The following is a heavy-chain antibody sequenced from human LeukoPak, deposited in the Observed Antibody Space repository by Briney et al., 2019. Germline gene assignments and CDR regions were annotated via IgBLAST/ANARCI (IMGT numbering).Heavy chain of an antibody. D-gene: IGHD6-6*01. Sequence: GGSLRLSCAASGFTLTNYGMHWVRQAPGKGLEGVAVIWHDGRNKYYADSVKGRFTISRDNSKNTLYLQMNSLRAEDTAVYYCARGDEYSSSSSYYYYMDVWGKGTTVTVSS. V-gene: IGHV3-33*01. CDR1: GFTLTNYG. CDR2: IWHDGRNK. J-gene: IGHJ6*03. CDR3: ARGDEYSSSSSYYYYMDV.